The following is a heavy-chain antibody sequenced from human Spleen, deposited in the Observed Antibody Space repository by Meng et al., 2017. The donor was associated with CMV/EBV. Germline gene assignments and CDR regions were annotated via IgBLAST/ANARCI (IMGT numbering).Heavy chain of an antibody. J-gene: IGHJ3*02. CDR3: ARESERQAAPERDIVVVPAVDGAFDI. D-gene: IGHD2-2*01. V-gene: IGHV1-69*10. CDR2: IIPILGIA. CDR1: GGTFSSYA. Sequence: SVKVSCKDSGGTFSSYAISWVRQAPGQGLEWMGGIIPILGIANYAQKFQGRVTITADKSTSTAYMELSSLRSEDTAVYYCARESERQAAPERDIVVVPAVDGAFDIWGQGTMVTVSS.